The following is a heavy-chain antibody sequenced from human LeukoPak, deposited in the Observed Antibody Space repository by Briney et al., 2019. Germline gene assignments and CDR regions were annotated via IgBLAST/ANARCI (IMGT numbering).Heavy chain of an antibody. Sequence: PSETLSLTCTLSGASFRSGGKYWGWIRQTPGKGLEWIGDVFYNGKTNYNPSLKSRDTITLDTSTSQFSLRLSSVTASNTGVYYSARIFDVWGQGTLVNVSS. CDR2: VFYNGKT. CDR3: ARIFDV. V-gene: IGHV4-61*08. J-gene: IGHJ4*02. CDR1: GASFRSGGKY.